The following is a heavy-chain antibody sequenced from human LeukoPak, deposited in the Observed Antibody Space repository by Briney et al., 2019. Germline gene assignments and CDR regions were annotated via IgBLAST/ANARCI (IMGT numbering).Heavy chain of an antibody. CDR1: GSTISSNY. D-gene: IGHD2-2*01. J-gene: IGHJ4*02. V-gene: IGHV3-66*01. Sequence: PGGSLRLSCAASGSTISSNYMGWVRQAPGKGLEWVSVIYSGGSTYYADSVKGRFTISGDNAKNSLYLQMNSLRAEDTAVYYCARNLPAADYWGQGTLVTVSS. CDR3: ARNLPAADY. CDR2: IYSGGST.